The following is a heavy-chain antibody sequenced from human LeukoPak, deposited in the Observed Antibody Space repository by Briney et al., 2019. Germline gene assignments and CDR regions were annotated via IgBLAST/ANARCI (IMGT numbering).Heavy chain of an antibody. Sequence: GGSLRLSCAASGFTFSSYWMHWVRQAPGKGLVWVSRINSDGSSRDYADSVKGRFTISRDNSKNTLYLQMNSLRAEDTAVYYCARSTVTTGYWGQGTLVTVSS. CDR3: ARSTVTTGY. J-gene: IGHJ4*02. CDR1: GFTFSSYW. CDR2: INSDGSSR. D-gene: IGHD4-17*01. V-gene: IGHV3-74*01.